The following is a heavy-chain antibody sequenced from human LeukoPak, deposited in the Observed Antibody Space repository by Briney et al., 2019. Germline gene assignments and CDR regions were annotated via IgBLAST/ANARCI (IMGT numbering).Heavy chain of an antibody. V-gene: IGHV3-48*04. Sequence: PGGSLRLSCAASGFTFSSYSMNWVRQAPGKGLEWVSYISSSSSTIYYADSVKGRFTISRDNAKNSLHLQMNNLRAEDTAVYYCARADYDFWSGYYYYRGQGTLVTVSS. J-gene: IGHJ4*02. CDR1: GFTFSSYS. CDR3: ARADYDFWSGYYYY. CDR2: ISSSSSTI. D-gene: IGHD3-3*01.